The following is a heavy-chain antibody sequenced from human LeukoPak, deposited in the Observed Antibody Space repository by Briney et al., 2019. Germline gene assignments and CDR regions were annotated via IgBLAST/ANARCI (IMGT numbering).Heavy chain of an antibody. J-gene: IGHJ6*02. CDR2: INHSGST. CDR3: ARVGYCSSTSCYRPYYYYYGMDV. D-gene: IGHD2-2*01. Sequence: SETLSLTCAVYGGSFSGYYWSWIRQPPGKGLEWIGEINHSGSTNYNPSPKSRVTISVDTSKNQFSLKLSSVTAADTAVYYCARVGYCSSTSCYRPYYYYYGMDVWGQGTTVTVSS. CDR1: GGSFSGYY. V-gene: IGHV4-34*01.